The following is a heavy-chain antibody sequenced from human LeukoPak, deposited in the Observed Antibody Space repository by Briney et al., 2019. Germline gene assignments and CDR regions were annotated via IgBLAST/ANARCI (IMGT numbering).Heavy chain of an antibody. D-gene: IGHD5-18*01. V-gene: IGHV4-38-2*02. J-gene: IGHJ4*02. Sequence: PSETLSLTCSVSPSSINSDYYWGWIRQPPGKGLEWIGSIYYSGSTYYNPSLKSRVTISVDTSKNQFSLKLSSVTAADTAVYYCASDGPWIQLWYFDYWGQGTLVTVSS. CDR1: PSSINSDYY. CDR3: ASDGPWIQLWYFDY. CDR2: IYYSGST.